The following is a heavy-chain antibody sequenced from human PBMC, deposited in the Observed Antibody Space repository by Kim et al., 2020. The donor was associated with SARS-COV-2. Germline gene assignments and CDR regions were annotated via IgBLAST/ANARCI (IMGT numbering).Heavy chain of an antibody. CDR1: EFTFTSFE. D-gene: IGHD3-10*01. CDR3: ARDRGRGTSPSESGFVI. Sequence: GGSLRLSCVASEFTFTSFEMNWVRQAPGKGLEWVSYISTDGGTIYYADSVKGRFTISRDNARNSLYLQMNGLRAEDTAIYYCARDRGRGTSPSESGFVIWGEGTRGPVS. CDR2: ISTDGGTI. V-gene: IGHV3-48*03. J-gene: IGHJ3*02.